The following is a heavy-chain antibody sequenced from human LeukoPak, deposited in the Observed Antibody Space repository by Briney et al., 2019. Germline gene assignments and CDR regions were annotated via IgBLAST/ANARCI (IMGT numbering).Heavy chain of an antibody. D-gene: IGHD3/OR15-3a*01. Sequence: LGESLKISCKGSGYSFTSYWIAWVRQMPGKGLEWMGIIYPGDSDTRYSPSFQGQVTISADKSISTAYLQWSSLKASDTAMYYCARLLDTDVGLQYYFDYWGQGTLVTVSS. V-gene: IGHV5-51*01. CDR2: IYPGDSDT. J-gene: IGHJ4*02. CDR1: GYSFTSYW. CDR3: ARLLDTDVGLQYYFDY.